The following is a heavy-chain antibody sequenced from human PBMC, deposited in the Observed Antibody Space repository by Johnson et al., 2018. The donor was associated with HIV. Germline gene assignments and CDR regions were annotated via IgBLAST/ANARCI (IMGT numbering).Heavy chain of an antibody. V-gene: IGHV3-30*18. Sequence: QVQLVESGGGVVQPGRSLRLPCAASGFTFSSYGMHWVRQAPGKGLEWVAAISYDGSNKYYADSVKGRFTISRDKSKNTLYPQMNSLGTGDTAVYYCAKAEYCDIWGQVTMVTVSS. CDR1: GFTFSSYG. D-gene: IGHD6-6*01. J-gene: IGHJ3*02. CDR3: AKAEYCDI. CDR2: ISYDGSNK.